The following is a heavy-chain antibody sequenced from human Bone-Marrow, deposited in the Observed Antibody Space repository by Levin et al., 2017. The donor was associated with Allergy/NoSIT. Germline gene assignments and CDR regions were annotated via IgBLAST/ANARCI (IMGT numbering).Heavy chain of an antibody. CDR3: ARGPPNDGSNRDYLDY. D-gene: IGHD5-24*01. CDR2: INPSGGST. J-gene: IGHJ4*02. Sequence: ASVKVSCRASGYTLTSYYMHWARQAPGQGLDWIGMINPSGGSTKFVQKFQGRVTLTRDTSANTVYLDLASLRSEDTAVYYCARGPPNDGSNRDYLDYWGQGTLITVSS. CDR1: GYTLTSYY. V-gene: IGHV1-46*01.